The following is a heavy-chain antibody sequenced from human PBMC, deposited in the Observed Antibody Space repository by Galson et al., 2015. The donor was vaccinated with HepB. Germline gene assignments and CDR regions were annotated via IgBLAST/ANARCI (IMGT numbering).Heavy chain of an antibody. CDR1: GFTFSSYD. V-gene: IGHV3-13*04. CDR3: ARRYRSGGSCQGGVYYFDY. J-gene: IGHJ4*02. CDR2: IGTAGDT. Sequence: SLRLSCAASGFTFSSYDMQWVRQATGKGLEWVSAIGTAGDTYYPGSVKGRLTISRENAKNSLYLQMNSLRAGDTAVYYCARRYRSGGSCQGGVYYFDYWGQGTLVTVSS. D-gene: IGHD2-15*01.